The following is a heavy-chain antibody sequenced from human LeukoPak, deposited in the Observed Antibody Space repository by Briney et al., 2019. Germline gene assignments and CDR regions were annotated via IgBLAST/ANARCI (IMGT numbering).Heavy chain of an antibody. D-gene: IGHD6-13*01. CDR1: GFTFSNAW. J-gene: IGHJ4*02. CDR2: TYSGGST. V-gene: IGHV3-53*01. CDR3: ARDLYSSSST. Sequence: GGSLRLSCAASGFTFSNAWMSWVRQAPGKGLEWVSVTYSGGSTYYADSVKGRFTISRDNSKNTLYLQMNSLRAEDTAVYYCARDLYSSSSTWGQGTLVTVSS.